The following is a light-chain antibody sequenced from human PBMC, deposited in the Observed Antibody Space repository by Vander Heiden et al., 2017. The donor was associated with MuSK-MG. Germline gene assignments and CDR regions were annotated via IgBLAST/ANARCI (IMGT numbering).Light chain of an antibody. CDR3: QAWDSSTGV. CDR2: QDS. CDR1: KLGDKY. J-gene: IGLJ2*01. V-gene: IGLV3-1*01. Sequence: SYELTQPPSVSVSPGQTASITCSGDKLGDKYACWYQQKPGQSPGLVIYQDSKRPSGIPERFSGSNSGKTANLTISGTQAMDEAYYYCQAWDSSTGVFGGGTKLTVL.